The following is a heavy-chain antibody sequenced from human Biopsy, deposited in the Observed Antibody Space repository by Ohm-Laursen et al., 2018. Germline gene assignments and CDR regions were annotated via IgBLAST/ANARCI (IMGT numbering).Heavy chain of an antibody. CDR2: ISVYNGNT. J-gene: IGHJ4*02. Sequence: VKVSCKASGYTFGNYGISWARQAPGQGLERMGWISVYNGNTDYPHKFQGRVTLTTDTSTSTAYMELRSLTSDDTAIYYCARDVVGRGASFFDFWGQGTSVTVSS. CDR3: ARDVVGRGASFFDF. V-gene: IGHV1-18*01. CDR1: GYTFGNYG. D-gene: IGHD1-26*01.